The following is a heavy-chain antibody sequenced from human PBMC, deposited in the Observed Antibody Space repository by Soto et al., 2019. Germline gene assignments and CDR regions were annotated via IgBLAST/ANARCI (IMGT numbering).Heavy chain of an antibody. Sequence: EVQLVESGGGLVKPGGSLRLSCAASGFTFSSYSMNWVRQAPGKGLEWVSSISSSSSYIYYADSVKGRFTISRDNAKNSLYLQMNSLRAEDTAVYYCARVGGYCTNGVCYTWLDPWGQGTLVTVSS. CDR1: GFTFSSYS. CDR3: ARVGGYCTNGVCYTWLDP. CDR2: ISSSSSYI. V-gene: IGHV3-21*01. J-gene: IGHJ5*02. D-gene: IGHD2-8*01.